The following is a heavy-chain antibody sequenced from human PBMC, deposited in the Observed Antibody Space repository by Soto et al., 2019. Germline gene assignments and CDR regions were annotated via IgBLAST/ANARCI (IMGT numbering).Heavy chain of an antibody. CDR1: GGSFSGYY. D-gene: IGHD3-10*01. CDR3: ARGLRDYGSGSYYGEGYYGMDV. V-gene: IGHV4-34*01. Sequence: PSETLSLTYAVYGGSFSGYYWRWIRQPPGKGLEWIGEINHRGSTNYNPSLKSRVTISVDTSKNQFSLKLSSVTAADTAVYYCARGLRDYGSGSYYGEGYYGMDVWGQGTTVT. J-gene: IGHJ6*02. CDR2: INHRGST.